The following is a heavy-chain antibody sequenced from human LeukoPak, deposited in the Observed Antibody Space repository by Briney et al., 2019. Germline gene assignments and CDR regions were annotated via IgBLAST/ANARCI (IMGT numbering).Heavy chain of an antibody. J-gene: IGHJ4*02. CDR2: IYYSGST. V-gene: IGHV4-59*01. CDR1: GGSISTYY. CDR3: ARDSGVLGANFDY. Sequence: SETLSLTCTVSGGSISTYYWSWIRQPTGKGLEWIGYIYYSGSTNFNPSLKSRVTISVDTSKNQFSLKLTSVTAADTAVYYCARDSGVLGANFDYWGQGTLVTVSS. D-gene: IGHD1-26*01.